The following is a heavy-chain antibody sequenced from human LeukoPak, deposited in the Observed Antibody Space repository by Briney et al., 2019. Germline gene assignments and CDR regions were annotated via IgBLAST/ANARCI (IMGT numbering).Heavy chain of an antibody. V-gene: IGHV3-30*18. CDR2: ISYDGSNK. J-gene: IGHJ6*02. D-gene: IGHD1-7*01. CDR1: GFTFSNYG. CDR3: AKVIGQPYNWNYVRGMDV. Sequence: PGGSLRLSCAASGFTFSNYGIHWVRQAPGKGLEWVAVISYDGSNKYYADSVKGRFTISRDNSKNTLYLQMNSLRAEDTAVYYCAKVIGQPYNWNYVRGMDVWGQGTTVTVSS.